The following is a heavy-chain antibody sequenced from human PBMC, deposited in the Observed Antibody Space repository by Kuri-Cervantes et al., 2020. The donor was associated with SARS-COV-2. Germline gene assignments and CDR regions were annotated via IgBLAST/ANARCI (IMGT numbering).Heavy chain of an antibody. CDR1: GFTLSSYS. D-gene: IGHD1-26*01. J-gene: IGHJ5*02. V-gene: IGHV3-48*04. CDR2: ISSIRSTI. CDR3: ARNSGSSP. Sequence: GGSLRLSCAASGFTLSSYSMNWVRQAPGKGLEWVSYISSIRSTIYYADSVKGRFTISRGNAKNSLYLQMNSLRAEDTAVYYCARNSGSSPWGQGTLVTVSS.